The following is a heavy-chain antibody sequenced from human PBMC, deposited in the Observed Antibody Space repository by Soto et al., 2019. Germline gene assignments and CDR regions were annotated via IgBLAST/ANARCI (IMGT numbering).Heavy chain of an antibody. V-gene: IGHV3-23*01. CDR1: RFNVGAFA. D-gene: IGHD1-20*01. J-gene: IGHJ4*02. Sequence: PLGSLRLSCEASRFNVGAFAVNWVRQSPGKGLEWVSGISVSDAFIYYADSVRGRFSISRDASENILYLQMNSLRVDDTALYYCTRETVAGITGLDYWGPGTLVTVSS. CDR3: TRETVAGITGLDY. CDR2: ISVSDAFI.